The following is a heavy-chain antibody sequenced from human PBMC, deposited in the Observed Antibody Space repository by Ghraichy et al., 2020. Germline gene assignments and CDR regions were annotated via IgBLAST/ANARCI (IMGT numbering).Heavy chain of an antibody. Sequence: GGSLRLSCAASGFTFANAWMNWVRQAPGKGLEWVGRIKSKTDGGTTDYAAPVKGRFTISRDDSKNTLYLQMNSLKTEDTAVYYCTAGTQLTTVVTRKLFDYWGQGTLVTVSS. J-gene: IGHJ4*02. CDR3: TAGTQLTTVVTRKLFDY. CDR1: GFTFANAW. CDR2: IKSKTDGGTT. V-gene: IGHV3-15*01. D-gene: IGHD4-23*01.